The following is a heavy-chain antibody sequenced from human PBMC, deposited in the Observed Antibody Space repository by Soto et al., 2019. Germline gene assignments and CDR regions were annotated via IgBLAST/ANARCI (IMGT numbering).Heavy chain of an antibody. CDR3: AKDLGSGWYYFDY. CDR1: GFTFDDYA. J-gene: IGHJ4*02. CDR2: ISWNSGSI. Sequence: EVQLVESGGGLVQPGRSLRLSCAASGFTFDDYAMHWVRQAPGKGLEWVSGISWNSGSIGYADSVKGRFTISRDNAKNSLYLQMNSLRAEDTALYYCAKDLGSGWYYFDYWGQGTLVTVSS. V-gene: IGHV3-9*01. D-gene: IGHD6-19*01.